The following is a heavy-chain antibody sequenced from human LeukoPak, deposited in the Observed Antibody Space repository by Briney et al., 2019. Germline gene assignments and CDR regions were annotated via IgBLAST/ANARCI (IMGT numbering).Heavy chain of an antibody. V-gene: IGHV1-2*04. CDR3: ARRAHNSGFDL. D-gene: IGHD3-22*01. J-gene: IGHJ4*02. CDR1: GYTFTDYY. CDR2: INPNSGGT. Sequence: ASVKVSCKASGYTFTDYYMHWVRLAPGQGLEWMGWINPNSGGTNYVQKFQGWVTMTRDTSINTAYMELSRLKSDDTAVYYCARRAHNSGFDLWGQGTLVTVSS.